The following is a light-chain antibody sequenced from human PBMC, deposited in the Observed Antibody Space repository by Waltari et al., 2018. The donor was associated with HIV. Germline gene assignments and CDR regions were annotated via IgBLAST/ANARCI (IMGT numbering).Light chain of an antibody. CDR1: TLPRQY. Sequence: SFQLTQPPSVSVSPGQTARITCSGETLPRQYVFWYQQRPGQAPVLVIYKDNERPSGIPERFSGSTSGTTVALTISGVQPEDEADYYCQSSDSSGAYWVFGGGTNLTVL. CDR3: QSSDSSGAYWV. J-gene: IGLJ3*02. CDR2: KDN. V-gene: IGLV3-25*03.